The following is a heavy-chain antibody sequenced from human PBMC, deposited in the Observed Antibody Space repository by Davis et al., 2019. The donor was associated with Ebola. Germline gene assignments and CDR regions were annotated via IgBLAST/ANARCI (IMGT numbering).Heavy chain of an antibody. Sequence: GESLKISCKTSGYTFTSYYIGWVRQMPGKGLEWMGIIYPGDSDTRYSPSFQGRITISANKSTTSAYLQWPTLKASDTAMYYCVTLPYCIDGTCYRGLDLWGQGTLVTVSS. D-gene: IGHD2-15*01. CDR2: IYPGDSDT. CDR1: GYTFTSYY. J-gene: IGHJ4*02. V-gene: IGHV5-51*01. CDR3: VTLPYCIDGTCYRGLDL.